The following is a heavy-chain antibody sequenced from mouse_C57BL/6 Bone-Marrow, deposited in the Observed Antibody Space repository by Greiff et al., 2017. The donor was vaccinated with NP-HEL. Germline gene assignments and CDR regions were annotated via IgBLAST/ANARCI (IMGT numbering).Heavy chain of an antibody. D-gene: IGHD2-14*01. CDR1: GFSLTSYG. V-gene: IGHV2-5*01. J-gene: IGHJ2*01. CDR3: AKSLLGYEVDY. CDR2: IWRGGST. Sequence: VKVEESGPGLVQPSQSLSITCTVSGFSLTSYGVHWVRQSPGKGLEWLGVIWRGGSTDYNAAFMSRLSITKDNSKSQVFFKMNSLQADDTAIYYCAKSLLGYEVDYWGQGTTLTVSS.